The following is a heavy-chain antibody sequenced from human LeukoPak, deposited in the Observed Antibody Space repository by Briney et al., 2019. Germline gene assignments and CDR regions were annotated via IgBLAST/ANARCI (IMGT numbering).Heavy chain of an antibody. J-gene: IGHJ4*02. V-gene: IGHV3-23*01. CDR2: ISGSGGST. CDR3: AKLKTIFGVVIDY. Sequence: PGGSLRLSCAASGFTFSSYAMSWVRHAPGKGLEWVSAISGSGGSTYYADSVKGRFTISRDNSKNTLYLQMNSLRAEDTAVYYSAKLKTIFGVVIDYWGQGTLVTVSS. CDR1: GFTFSSYA. D-gene: IGHD3-3*01.